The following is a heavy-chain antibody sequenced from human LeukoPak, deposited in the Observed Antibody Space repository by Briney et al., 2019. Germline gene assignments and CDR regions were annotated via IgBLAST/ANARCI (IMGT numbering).Heavy chain of an antibody. J-gene: IGHJ4*02. D-gene: IGHD3-10*01. Sequence: SQALSLTCTVSADSLSSGGHYWAWIRQLPGKGLESIGFIHHSGSSRHNPSLKDRVAISVDASRKQFALRLSSVTAADTAIYYCARGGNRFGGFYFDYWGQGIQVIVSS. CDR3: ARGGNRFGGFYFDY. V-gene: IGHV4-31*03. CDR2: IHHSGSS. CDR1: ADSLSSGGHY.